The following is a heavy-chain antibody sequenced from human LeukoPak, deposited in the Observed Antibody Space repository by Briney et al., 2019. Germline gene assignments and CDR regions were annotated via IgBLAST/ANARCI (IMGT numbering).Heavy chain of an antibody. CDR3: AKEGCSGGSCQPDY. J-gene: IGHJ4*02. Sequence: GGSLRLSCAASGFTFDDYAMHWVRHAPGKGLEWVSLISWDGGSTYYADSVKGRFTISRDNSKNSLYLQMNSLRAEDTALYYCAKEGCSGGSCQPDYWGQGTLVTVSS. V-gene: IGHV3-43D*03. CDR1: GFTFDDYA. D-gene: IGHD2-15*01. CDR2: ISWDGGST.